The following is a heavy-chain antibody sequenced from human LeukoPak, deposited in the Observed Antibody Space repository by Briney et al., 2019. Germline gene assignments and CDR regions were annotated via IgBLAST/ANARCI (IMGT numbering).Heavy chain of an antibody. V-gene: IGHV3-30*04. Sequence: GSLRLSCSASGFTFSSYAMHWVRPAPGKGLEWVAVISYDGSNKYYADSVKGRFTISRDNSKNTLYLQMNSLRAEDTAVYYCARDFEWLRSLDYWGQGTLVTVSS. CDR1: GFTFSSYA. D-gene: IGHD5-12*01. J-gene: IGHJ4*02. CDR2: ISYDGSNK. CDR3: ARDFEWLRSLDY.